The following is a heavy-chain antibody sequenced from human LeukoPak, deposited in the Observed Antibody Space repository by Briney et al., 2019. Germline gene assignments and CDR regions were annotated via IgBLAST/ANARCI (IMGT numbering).Heavy chain of an antibody. CDR3: ARSPPHPIDY. CDR2: LHPTGST. CDR1: GVSISSGNYY. Sequence: SETLTLTCTVSGVSISSGNYYWTWIRQHPGKGLEWIGCLHPTGSTHYNPSLKSRVTISVDTSKNQFSLKLSSVTAADTAVYYCARSPPHPIDYWGQGTLVTVSS. J-gene: IGHJ4*02. V-gene: IGHV4-31*03.